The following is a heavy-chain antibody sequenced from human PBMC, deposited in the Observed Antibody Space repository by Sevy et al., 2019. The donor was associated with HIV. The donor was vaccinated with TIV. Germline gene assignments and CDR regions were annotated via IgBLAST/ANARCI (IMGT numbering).Heavy chain of an antibody. D-gene: IGHD3-10*01. J-gene: IGHJ4*02. CDR2: IRYSGSTT. V-gene: IGHV3-23*01. CDR3: AKDRVSGSYYSGDFDY. CDR1: GYTFNTYA. Sequence: GGSLRLSCAASGYTFNTYAMTWVRQAPGKGLEWVSAIRYSGSTTQYADSVKGRFTISRDNSKNTLYLQMNSLRAEDTAVYYCAKDRVSGSYYSGDFDYWSQGTLVTVSS.